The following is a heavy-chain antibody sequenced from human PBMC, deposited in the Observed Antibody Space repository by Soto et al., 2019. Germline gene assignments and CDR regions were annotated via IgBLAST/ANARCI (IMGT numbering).Heavy chain of an antibody. CDR3: AKVRNYGSGNNWFDP. V-gene: IGHV3-23*01. D-gene: IGHD3-10*01. CDR1: GFTFSSYA. J-gene: IGHJ5*02. CDR2: ISGSAGST. Sequence: GGSLRLSCAASGFTFSSYAMTWVRQAPGKGLEWVSVISGSAGSTYYADSVKGRFTISRDNSKNTLYLQMNSLRAEDTAVYYCAKVRNYGSGNNWFDPWGQGTLVTVSS.